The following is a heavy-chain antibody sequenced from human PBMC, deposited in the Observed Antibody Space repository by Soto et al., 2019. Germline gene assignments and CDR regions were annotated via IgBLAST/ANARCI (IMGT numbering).Heavy chain of an antibody. CDR1: GGSISSGGYY. V-gene: IGHV4-31*03. Sequence: SETLSLTCTVSGGSISSGGYYWSWIRQHPGKGLEWIGYIYYSGSTYYNPSLKSRVTISVDTSKNQFSLKLSSVTAADTAVYYWARKGPKVRGPLDIWGQGTMVTVSS. CDR3: ARKGPKVRGPLDI. CDR2: IYYSGST. J-gene: IGHJ3*02. D-gene: IGHD3-10*01.